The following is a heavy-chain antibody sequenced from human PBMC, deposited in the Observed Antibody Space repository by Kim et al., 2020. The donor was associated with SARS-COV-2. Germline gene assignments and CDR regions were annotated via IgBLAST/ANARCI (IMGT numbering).Heavy chain of an antibody. D-gene: IGHD6-19*01. J-gene: IGHJ6*02. Sequence: VQGRFTISSDNAKNSLYLKMNSLRAEDTAVYYCARDGIAVAGNYYYYGMDVWGQGTTVTVSS. CDR3: ARDGIAVAGNYYYYGMDV. V-gene: IGHV3-11*01.